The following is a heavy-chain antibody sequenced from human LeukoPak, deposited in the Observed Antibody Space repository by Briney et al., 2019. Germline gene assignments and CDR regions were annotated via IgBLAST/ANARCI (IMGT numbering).Heavy chain of an antibody. V-gene: IGHV4-59*01. CDR1: GGSISSYY. Sequence: SETLSLTCTVSGGSISSYYWSWIRQPPGKGLEWIGYIYYSGSTNYNPSLKSRVTISVDTSKNQFSLKLSSVTAADTAVYYCASDPYGGIDYWGQGTLVTVSS. D-gene: IGHD3-16*01. CDR2: IYYSGST. J-gene: IGHJ4*02. CDR3: ASDPYGGIDY.